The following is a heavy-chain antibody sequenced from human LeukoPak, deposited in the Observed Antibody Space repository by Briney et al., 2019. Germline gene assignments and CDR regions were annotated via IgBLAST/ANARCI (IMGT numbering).Heavy chain of an antibody. Sequence: PSETLSLTCTVSGGSISSSSYYWGWIRQPPGKGLEWIGSIYYSGSTYYNPSLKSRVTISVDTSKNQFSLKLSSVTAADTAVYYCARRRGGNSRVFDYWGQGTLVTVSS. V-gene: IGHV4-39*01. CDR1: GGSISSSSYY. CDR3: ARRRGGNSRVFDY. D-gene: IGHD2-21*02. J-gene: IGHJ4*02. CDR2: IYYSGST.